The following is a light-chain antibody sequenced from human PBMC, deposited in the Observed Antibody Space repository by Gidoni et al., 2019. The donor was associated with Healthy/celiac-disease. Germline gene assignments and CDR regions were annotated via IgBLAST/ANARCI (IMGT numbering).Light chain of an antibody. J-gene: IGKJ3*01. CDR2: AAS. CDR1: QSISSY. CDR3: QQSYSTPFP. Sequence: DIQMTQSPSSLSASVGDRVTITCRASQSISSYLNWYQQKPGKAPKLLIYAASSLQSGVPSRFSGSGSGTDFTLTISSLQPEDFATYYCQQSYSTPFPFXPXTKVXIK. V-gene: IGKV1-39*01.